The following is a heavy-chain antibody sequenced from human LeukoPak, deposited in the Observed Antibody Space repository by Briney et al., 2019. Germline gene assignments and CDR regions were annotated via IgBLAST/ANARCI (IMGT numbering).Heavy chain of an antibody. Sequence: GGSLRLSCAASGFTFSSYGMHWVRQAPGKGLEWVAVIWYDGSNKYYADPVKGRFTISRDNSKNTLYLQMNSLRAEDTAVYYCARGGMSNWFDPWGQGTLVTVSS. J-gene: IGHJ5*02. CDR3: ARGGMSNWFDP. CDR1: GFTFSSYG. D-gene: IGHD3-16*01. CDR2: IWYDGSNK. V-gene: IGHV3-33*01.